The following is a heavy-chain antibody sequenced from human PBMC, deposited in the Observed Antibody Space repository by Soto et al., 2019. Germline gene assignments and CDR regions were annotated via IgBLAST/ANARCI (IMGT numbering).Heavy chain of an antibody. D-gene: IGHD6-13*01. J-gene: IGHJ6*02. CDR1: RFTFSDYS. Sequence: GGSLRLSCAASRFTFSDYSMHWVRQAPGKGLEWVAVTSFDGTNNYYADSVKGRFTISRDNSKNTVSLQMNDLRGDDTGVYYCARIYSSRNYYYYVMDVWGQGTTVTVS. CDR3: ARIYSSRNYYYYVMDV. V-gene: IGHV3-30-3*01. CDR2: TSFDGTNN.